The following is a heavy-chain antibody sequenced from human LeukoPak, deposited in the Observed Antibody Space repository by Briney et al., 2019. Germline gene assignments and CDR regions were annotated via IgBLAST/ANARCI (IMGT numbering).Heavy chain of an antibody. CDR1: GGSVSGYY. J-gene: IGHJ4*02. D-gene: IGHD2-21*02. Sequence: PSETLSLTCTVSGGSVSGYYWSWIRQSPGKGLEWIGYIYYTGTTLYSPSLKSRVTMSVDTSENQFSLKLSSVTAADTAVYYCARNDAVPVIRRGFDFWGQGTLVTVSS. CDR2: IYYTGTT. CDR3: ARNDAVPVIRRGFDF. V-gene: IGHV4-59*08.